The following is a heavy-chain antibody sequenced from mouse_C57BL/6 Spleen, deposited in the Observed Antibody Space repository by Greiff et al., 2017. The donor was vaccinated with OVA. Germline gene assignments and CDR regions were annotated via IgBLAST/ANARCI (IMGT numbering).Heavy chain of an antibody. CDR3: ARGARYDYDAFAY. D-gene: IGHD2-4*01. CDR1: GYTFTSYW. Sequence: QVQLKQPGAELVKPGASVKMSCKASGYTFTSYWITWVKQRPGQGLEWIGDIYPGSGSTNYNEKFKSKATLTVDTSSSTAYMQLSSLTSEDSAVYYCARGARYDYDAFAYWGQGTLVTVSA. CDR2: IYPGSGST. J-gene: IGHJ3*01. V-gene: IGHV1-55*01.